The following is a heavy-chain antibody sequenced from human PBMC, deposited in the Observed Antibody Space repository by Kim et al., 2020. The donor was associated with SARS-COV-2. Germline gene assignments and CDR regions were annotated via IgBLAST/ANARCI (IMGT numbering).Heavy chain of an antibody. CDR2: IYPDDSDT. CDR1: GYSFTTHW. D-gene: IGHD1-26*01. J-gene: IGHJ3*02. CDR3: ARRVGPTNHVFDI. V-gene: IGHV5-51*01. Sequence: GESLKISCQGSGYSFTTHWIAWVRQMPGKGLEWMGIIYPDDSDTRYNPSFQGQVTISADKSISTAYLQWRSLKASDTAMFYCARRVGPTNHVFDIWGQGTMVTVSS.